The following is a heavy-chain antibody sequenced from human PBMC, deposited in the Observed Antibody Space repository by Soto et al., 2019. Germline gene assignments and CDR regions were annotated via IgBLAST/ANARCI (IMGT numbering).Heavy chain of an antibody. V-gene: IGHV3-33*01. Sequence: GGSLRLSCAASGFTFRTYGFHWVRQAPGKGLEWLALIWFDENNKNYADSVKGRFTISRDNSQNTLYLQINSQRAEDTAVYYCARDFKKGSYLDYWGQGTLVTVSS. CDR3: ARDFKKGSYLDY. CDR2: IWFDENNK. J-gene: IGHJ4*02. CDR1: GFTFRTYG. D-gene: IGHD3-10*01.